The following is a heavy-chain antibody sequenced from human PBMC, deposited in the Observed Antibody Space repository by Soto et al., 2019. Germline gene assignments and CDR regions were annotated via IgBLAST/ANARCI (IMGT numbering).Heavy chain of an antibody. CDR1: GGSISSSNYY. CDR2: IYYTGST. V-gene: IGHV4-39*01. CDR3: SRRTRYCSRTSCYSRWFDP. D-gene: IGHD2-15*01. J-gene: IGHJ5*02. Sequence: PSETLSLTCTVSGGSISSSNYYWGWIRQPPGKGXEWIGSIYYTGSTYYNPTLKSRATISIDTSKNQFSLKLSSVTATDTTMYYCSRRTRYCSRTSCYSRWFDPWGQGALVTVSS.